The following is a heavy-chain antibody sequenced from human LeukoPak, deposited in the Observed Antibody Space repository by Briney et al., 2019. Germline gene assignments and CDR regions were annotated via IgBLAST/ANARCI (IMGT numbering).Heavy chain of an antibody. J-gene: IGHJ4*02. CDR2: ISSSSSTI. CDR3: ARGYDFWSGYYTGIFDY. D-gene: IGHD3-3*01. Sequence: GGSLRLSCAASGFTFNSYSMNWVRQAPGKGLEWVSYISSSSSTIYYADSVKGRFTISRDNAKNSLYLQMNSLRAEDTAVYYCARGYDFWSGYYTGIFDYWGQGTLVTVSS. V-gene: IGHV3-48*01. CDR1: GFTFNSYS.